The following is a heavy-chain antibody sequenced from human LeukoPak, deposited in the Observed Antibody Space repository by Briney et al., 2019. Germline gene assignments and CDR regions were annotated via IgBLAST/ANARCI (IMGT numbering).Heavy chain of an antibody. CDR2: IYYSGST. CDR3: ARRSYGSGSYYLDY. D-gene: IGHD3-10*01. CDR1: GGSISSYY. V-gene: IGHV4-59*08. J-gene: IGHJ4*02. Sequence: SETLSLTCTVSGGSISSYYWSWIRQPPGKGLEWIGYIYYSGSTNYNPSLKSRVTISVDTFKNQFSLKLSSVTAADTAVYYCARRSYGSGSYYLDYWGQGTLVTVSS.